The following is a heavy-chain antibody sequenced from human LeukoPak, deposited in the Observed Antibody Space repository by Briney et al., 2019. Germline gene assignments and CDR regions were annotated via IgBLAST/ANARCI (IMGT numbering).Heavy chain of an antibody. CDR3: ARVPGSGYDFWSGYYGTYCFDY. D-gene: IGHD3-3*01. CDR1: GFTFSSYW. CDR2: INSDGSST. J-gene: IGHJ4*02. Sequence: GGSLRLSCAASGFTFSSYWMHWVRQAPGKGLVWVSRINSDGSSTSYADSVKGRFTISRDNAKNTLYLQMNSLRAEDTAVYYCARVPGSGYDFWSGYYGTYCFDYWGQGTLVTVSS. V-gene: IGHV3-74*01.